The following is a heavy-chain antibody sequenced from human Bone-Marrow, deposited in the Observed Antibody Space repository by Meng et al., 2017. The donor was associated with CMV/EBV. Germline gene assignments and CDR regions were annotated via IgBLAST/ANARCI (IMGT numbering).Heavy chain of an antibody. D-gene: IGHD5-12*01. V-gene: IGHV3-23*03. J-gene: IGHJ6*02. CDR2: IYSGGSST. CDR1: GFTFSSYA. Sequence: GESLKISCAASGFTFSSYAMSWVRQAPGKGLEWVSVIYSGGSSTYYADSVKGRFTISRDNAKNSLYLQMNSLRAEDTAVYYCARERYSGYDLILFYYYGMDVWGQGTTVTVYS. CDR3: ARERYSGYDLILFYYYGMDV.